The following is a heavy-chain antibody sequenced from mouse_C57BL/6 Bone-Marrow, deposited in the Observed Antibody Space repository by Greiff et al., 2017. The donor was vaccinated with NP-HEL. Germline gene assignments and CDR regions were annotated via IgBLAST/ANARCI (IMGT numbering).Heavy chain of an antibody. Sequence: QVQLKQSGAELVKPGASVKISCKASGYAFSSYWMNWVKERPGKGLEWIGQIYPGDGDTKYNGKFKGKATLTADKSSSTAYMQVSSLTSEDSAVYFGARGDDGSSRVGYAMDYWGQGTAVTVSS. CDR3: ARGDDGSSRVGYAMDY. J-gene: IGHJ4*01. CDR1: GYAFSSYW. D-gene: IGHD1-1*01. V-gene: IGHV1-80*01. CDR2: IYPGDGDT.